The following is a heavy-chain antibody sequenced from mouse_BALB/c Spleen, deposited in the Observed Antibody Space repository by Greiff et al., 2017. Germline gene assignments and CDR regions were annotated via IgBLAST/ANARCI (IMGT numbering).Heavy chain of an antibody. J-gene: IGHJ4*01. Sequence: EVKLVESGGGLVKPGGSLKLSCAASGFTFSSYTMSWVRQTPEKRLEWVATISSGGSYTYYPDSVQGRFTISRAHAKNTLYLQVTSLKSEDTAMYSSTRDRQGNYDSYAMDHRAQGTSVTVSS. V-gene: IGHV5-6-4*01. D-gene: IGHD2-1*01. CDR1: GFTFSSYT. CDR3: TRDRQGNYDSYAMDH. CDR2: ISSGGSYT.